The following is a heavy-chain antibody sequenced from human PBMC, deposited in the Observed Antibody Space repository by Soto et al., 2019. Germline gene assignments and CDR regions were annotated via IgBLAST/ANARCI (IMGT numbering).Heavy chain of an antibody. CDR3: ARDVSYDGSGWANWFDP. CDR2: IHYSGNN. CDR1: GGSVNSAGYY. J-gene: IGHJ5*02. D-gene: IGHD3-22*01. V-gene: IGHV4-31*03. Sequence: QVKLQESGPGLVKPSQTLSLTCSVSGGSVNSAGYYWSWIRQHPGKGLEWIGYIHYSGNNYYNPSLKSRVTISLDTSKNQFSLKLSSVTAADTAVYYCARDVSYDGSGWANWFDPWGQGTLVTVSS.